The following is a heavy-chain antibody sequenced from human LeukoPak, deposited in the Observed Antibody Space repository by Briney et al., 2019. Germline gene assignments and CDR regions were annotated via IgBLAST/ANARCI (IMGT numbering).Heavy chain of an antibody. D-gene: IGHD6-19*01. J-gene: IGHJ4*02. CDR1: RFTFNSYA. Sequence: GGSLRLSCVASRFTFNSYAMYWVRQAPGKGLEWVSGVFGSGGSAHYADSGKGRFTISRDNSKNTVYLEMNSLRAEDTAIYFCGKTTTGYSSGQKPAWPVDYWGQGSLVTVSS. CDR3: GKTTTGYSSGQKPAWPVDY. V-gene: IGHV3-23*01. CDR2: VFGSGGSA.